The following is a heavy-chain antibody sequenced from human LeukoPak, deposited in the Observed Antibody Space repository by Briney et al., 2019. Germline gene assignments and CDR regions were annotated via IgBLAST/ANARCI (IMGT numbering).Heavy chain of an antibody. V-gene: IGHV1-69*13. J-gene: IGHJ4*02. Sequence: ASVKVSYKASGGTFSSYAISWVRQAPGQGLEWMGGIIPIFGTANYAQKFQGRVTITADESTSTAYMELSSLRSEDTAVYYCASVLGLTIFGVVDYWGQGTLVTVSS. D-gene: IGHD3-3*01. CDR2: IIPIFGTA. CDR1: GGTFSSYA. CDR3: ASVLGLTIFGVVDY.